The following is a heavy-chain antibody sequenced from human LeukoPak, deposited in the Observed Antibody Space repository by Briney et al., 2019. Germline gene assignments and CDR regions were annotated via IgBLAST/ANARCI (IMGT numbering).Heavy chain of an antibody. J-gene: IGHJ4*02. CDR1: GFTFSNAW. Sequence: GGSLRLSCAASGFTFSNAWMSLVRQAPEKGLEWVGRIKSKTDGGTTDYAAPVKGRFTISRDDSKNTLYLQMNSLKTEDTAVYYCTNSYDFTYYFDYWGQGTLVTVSS. CDR3: TNSYDFTYYFDY. V-gene: IGHV3-15*01. CDR2: IKSKTDGGTT. D-gene: IGHD5-18*01.